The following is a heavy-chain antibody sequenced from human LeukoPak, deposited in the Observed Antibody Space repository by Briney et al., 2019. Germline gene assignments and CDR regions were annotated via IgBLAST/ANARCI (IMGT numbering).Heavy chain of an antibody. D-gene: IGHD2-15*01. CDR2: ISNNGGYT. CDR3: AKQLGYCSDGSCYFPY. CDR1: GFTFSSSV. J-gene: IGHJ4*02. V-gene: IGHV3-23*01. Sequence: GGSLRLSCAASGFTFSSSVMIWVRQAPGKGLEWVSAISNNGGYTYYADSVQGRFTISRDNSKSTLCLQMNSLRAEDTAVYYCAKQLGYCSDGSCYFPYWGQGTLVTVSS.